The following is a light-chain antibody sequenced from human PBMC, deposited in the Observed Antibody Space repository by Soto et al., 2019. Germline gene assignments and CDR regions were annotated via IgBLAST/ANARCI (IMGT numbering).Light chain of an antibody. CDR2: GAS. V-gene: IGKV3-20*01. J-gene: IGKJ4*01. Sequence: EIVLTQSPGTLSLSPGEGATLSCRASQSVGKNYLAWHQLTSGQAPRLLIHGASNRARGIPERFSGSGSGTDFTLTISRLEPEDFVAYFCQQYATDPLTFGGGTKLEIK. CDR1: QSVGKNY. CDR3: QQYATDPLT.